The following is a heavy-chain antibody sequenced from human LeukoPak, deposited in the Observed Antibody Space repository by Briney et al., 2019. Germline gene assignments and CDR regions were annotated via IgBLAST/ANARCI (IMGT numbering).Heavy chain of an antibody. CDR1: GGTISSYY. CDR3: ARGTVTTSKKAFDI. CDR2: IYYSGSP. D-gene: IGHD4-17*01. J-gene: IGHJ3*02. Sequence: SETLSLTCTVSGGTISSYYWSWIRQPPGKGLEWIGYIYYSGSPNYNPSLKSRVTISVDTSKKQSSLKLSSVTAADTAVYYCARGTVTTSKKAFDIWGQGTMVTVSS. V-gene: IGHV4-59*08.